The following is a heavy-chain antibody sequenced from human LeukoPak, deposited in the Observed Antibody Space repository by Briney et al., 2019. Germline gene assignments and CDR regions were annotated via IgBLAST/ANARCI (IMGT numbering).Heavy chain of an antibody. Sequence: PGGSLRLSCATSGFTFSSYAMSWVRQAPGKGLEWVSGISGSGGSTYYADSVKGRFTISRDSSENTVFLQMNSLRGEDTAVYYCAKDRARTTVTGKEGYWGQGTLVTASS. V-gene: IGHV3-23*01. CDR1: GFTFSSYA. D-gene: IGHD4-17*01. CDR3: AKDRARTTVTGKEGY. J-gene: IGHJ4*02. CDR2: ISGSGGST.